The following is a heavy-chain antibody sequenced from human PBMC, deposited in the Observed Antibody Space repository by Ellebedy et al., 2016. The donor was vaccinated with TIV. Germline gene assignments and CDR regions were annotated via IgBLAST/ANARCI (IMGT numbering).Heavy chain of an antibody. D-gene: IGHD3-16*01. CDR1: GFTLSRYG. CDR2: NNAYNNDI. V-gene: IGHV3-48*02. J-gene: IGHJ6*02. Sequence: GESLKISXAASGFTLSRYGMNWVRQAPGKGPEWGAHNNAYNNDIFYADSVKGRFSFSRDNSLYLKMNSLRDEDTAVYYCTRDGGRAYEMDVWGQGTTVIVSS. CDR3: TRDGGRAYEMDV.